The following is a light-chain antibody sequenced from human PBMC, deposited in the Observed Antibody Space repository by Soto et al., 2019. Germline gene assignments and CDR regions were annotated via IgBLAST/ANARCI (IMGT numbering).Light chain of an antibody. CDR1: QSVRSNY. J-gene: IGKJ4*02. CDR2: GAS. V-gene: IGKV3-20*01. CDR3: QQYASSPLT. Sequence: EIVLTQSPGTLSLSSGERATLSCRASQSVRSNYLAWYQQKPGQAPRLLIYGASSRATGIPDRFGGSGSGTDFTITISRLEPEDFEVYYCQQYASSPLTFGGGTKVEIK.